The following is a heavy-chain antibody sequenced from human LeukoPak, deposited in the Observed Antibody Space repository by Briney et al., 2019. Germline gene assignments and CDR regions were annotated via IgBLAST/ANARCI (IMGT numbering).Heavy chain of an antibody. D-gene: IGHD4-17*01. CDR1: GGTFSSYA. CDR3: AKRDYGLPLWFDP. Sequence: ASVKVSCKASGGTFSSYAMSWVRQAPGKGLEWVSAISGSGGSTYYADSVKGRFTISRDNSKNTLYLQMNSLRAEDTAVYYCAKRDYGLPLWFDPWGQGTLVTVSS. V-gene: IGHV3-23*01. J-gene: IGHJ5*02. CDR2: ISGSGGST.